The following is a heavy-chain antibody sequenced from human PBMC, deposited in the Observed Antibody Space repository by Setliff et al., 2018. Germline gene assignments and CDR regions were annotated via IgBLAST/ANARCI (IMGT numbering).Heavy chain of an antibody. Sequence: ASVKVSCKASGYNFTGYYMYWVRQAPGQGLEWMGWINPNSGGTNYARKFQGRVSMTRDTSISTAFLELNGLRSDDTAVYYCTKDLKKWLQFGWYFDLWGRGTLVTVSS. CDR2: INPNSGGT. J-gene: IGHJ2*01. CDR3: TKDLKKWLQFGWYFDL. CDR1: GYNFTGYY. D-gene: IGHD5-12*01. V-gene: IGHV1-2*02.